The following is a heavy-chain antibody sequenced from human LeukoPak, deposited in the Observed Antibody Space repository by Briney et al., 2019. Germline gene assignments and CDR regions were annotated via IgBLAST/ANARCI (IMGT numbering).Heavy chain of an antibody. J-gene: IGHJ4*02. CDR2: IYPGDSDT. V-gene: IGHV5-51*01. CDR1: GYSFTSYW. Sequence: GESLKISCKGSGYSFTSYWIGWVRQTPGKGLEWMGIIYPGDSDTRYSPSFQGQVTISADKSISTAYLQWSSLKASDTAMYYCARLSHYDSSASALGYFDYWGQGTLVTVSS. CDR3: ARLSHYDSSASALGYFDY. D-gene: IGHD3-22*01.